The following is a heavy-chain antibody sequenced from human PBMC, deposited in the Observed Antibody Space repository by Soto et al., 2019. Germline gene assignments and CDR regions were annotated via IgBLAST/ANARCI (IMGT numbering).Heavy chain of an antibody. CDR2: IYYSGST. Sequence: SETLSLTCTVSGGSISSGGYYWSWIRQHPGKGLEWIGYIYYSGSTYYNPSLKSRVTISVDTSKNQFSLKLSSVTAADTAVYYCARAGVQLERRYYYYYGMDVWGQGTTVTVSS. J-gene: IGHJ6*02. D-gene: IGHD1-1*01. CDR1: GGSISSGGYY. CDR3: ARAGVQLERRYYYYYGMDV. V-gene: IGHV4-31*03.